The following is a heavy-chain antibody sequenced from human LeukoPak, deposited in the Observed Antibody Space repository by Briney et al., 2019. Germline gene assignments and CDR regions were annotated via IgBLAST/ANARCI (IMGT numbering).Heavy chain of an antibody. Sequence: GASVKVSCKASEGTFSSYAISWVRQAPGQGLEWMGGIIPIFGTANYAQKFQGRVTITADESTSTAYMELSSLRSEDTAVYYCARVRGYCSGGSCRGGFDYWGQGTLVTVSS. CDR1: EGTFSSYA. V-gene: IGHV1-69*13. CDR3: ARVRGYCSGGSCRGGFDY. D-gene: IGHD2-15*01. J-gene: IGHJ4*02. CDR2: IIPIFGTA.